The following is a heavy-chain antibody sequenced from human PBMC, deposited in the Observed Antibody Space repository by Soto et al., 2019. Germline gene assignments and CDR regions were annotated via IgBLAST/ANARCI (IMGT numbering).Heavy chain of an antibody. CDR1: SGSISSSNW. CDR2: IYHSGST. V-gene: IGHV4-4*02. CDR3: ARASWSGPHYYYYMDV. J-gene: IGHJ6*03. Sequence: QVQLQESGPGLVKPSGTLSLTCAVSSGSISSSNWWSWVRQPPGKGLEWIGEIYHSGSTNYNPSLKSRVTISVDKSKNQFSLKLSSVTAAGTAVYYCARASWSGPHYYYYMDVWGKGTTVTVSS. D-gene: IGHD3-3*01.